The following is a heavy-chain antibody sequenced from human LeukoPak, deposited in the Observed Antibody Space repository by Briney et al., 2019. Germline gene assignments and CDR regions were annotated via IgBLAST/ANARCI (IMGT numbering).Heavy chain of an antibody. CDR3: TTSSGWELRFRRAFDI. Sequence: GGSLRLSCAASGFTFSNAWMSWVRQAPGKGLEWVGRIKSKTDGGTTDYAAPVKGRFTISRDDSKNTLYLQMNSLKTEDTAVYYCTTSSGWELRFRRAFDIWGQGTMVTVSS. D-gene: IGHD1-26*01. CDR2: IKSKTDGGTT. CDR1: GFTFSNAW. J-gene: IGHJ3*02. V-gene: IGHV3-15*01.